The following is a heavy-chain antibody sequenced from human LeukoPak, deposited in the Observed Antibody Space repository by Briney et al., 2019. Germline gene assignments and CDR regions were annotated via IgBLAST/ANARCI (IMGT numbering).Heavy chain of an antibody. V-gene: IGHV4-59*01. CDR3: ARELYDSSGLYYFDY. CDR1: GGSISSYY. J-gene: IGHJ4*02. D-gene: IGHD3-22*01. CDR2: IYYSGST. Sequence: SETLSLTRTVSGGSISSYYWSWIRQPPGKGLEWIGYIYYSGSTNYNPSLKSRVTISVDTSKNQFSLKPSSVTAADTAVYYCARELYDSSGLYYFDYWGQGTLVTVSS.